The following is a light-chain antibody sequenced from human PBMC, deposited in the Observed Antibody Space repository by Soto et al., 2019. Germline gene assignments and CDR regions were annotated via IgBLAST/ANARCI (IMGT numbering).Light chain of an antibody. CDR3: QYYATSSPWT. Sequence: EIALTQSPGTLSLSPGERATLSCRASQSVSSSYLAWYQQKLGQAPRLLIYGASSRATGIPDRFSGSRSGTDFTLTITSLQPEDLAVCYCQYYATSSPWTFAQGTKVEI. CDR1: QSVSSSY. CDR2: GAS. J-gene: IGKJ1*01. V-gene: IGKV3-20*01.